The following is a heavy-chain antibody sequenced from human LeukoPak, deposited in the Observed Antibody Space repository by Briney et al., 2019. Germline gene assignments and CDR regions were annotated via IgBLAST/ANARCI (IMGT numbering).Heavy chain of an antibody. V-gene: IGHV3-15*01. J-gene: IGHJ4*02. CDR2: IKKKTDGGTI. CDR1: GSTFSNAG. D-gene: IGHD2-15*01. Sequence: GGSLRLSCVASGSTFSNAGMSWVRQAPGKGLEWVARIKKKTDGGTIDYAAPVKGRFTISRDDSKNTLYLQMNSLRAEDTAVYYCARASSGPIDYWGQGTLVTVSS. CDR3: ARASSGPIDY.